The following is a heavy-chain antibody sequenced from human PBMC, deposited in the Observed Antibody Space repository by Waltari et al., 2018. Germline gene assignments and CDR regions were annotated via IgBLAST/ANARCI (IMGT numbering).Heavy chain of an antibody. J-gene: IGHJ4*02. Sequence: EVQLAESGGGLVQPGGSLRLPCFPSGFMFSSYAMNWVRQAPGKGLEWVASVSGPSTYTFYSDSVKGRFTISRDNAKNSVFLQMNGLRDDDTAIYYCAKEGLGGDRQFDYWGQGTLVRVSS. CDR1: GFMFSSYA. V-gene: IGHV3-21*06. CDR2: VSGPSTYT. CDR3: AKEGLGGDRQFDY. D-gene: IGHD2-21*02.